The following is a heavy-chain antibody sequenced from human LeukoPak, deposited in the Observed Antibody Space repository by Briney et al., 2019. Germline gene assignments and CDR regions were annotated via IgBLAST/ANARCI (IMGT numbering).Heavy chain of an antibody. CDR1: GFTFSSYA. CDR3: AKDPTLGWLVQYYFDY. CDR2: ISGSGGST. Sequence: GGSLRLSCAASGFTFSSYAMSWVRQAPGKGLEWVSAISGSGGSTYYADSVKGRFTISRDNSKNTLYLQMNSLRAEDTAVYYCAKDPTLGWLVQYYFDYWGQGTLVTVSS. V-gene: IGHV3-23*01. J-gene: IGHJ4*02. D-gene: IGHD6-19*01.